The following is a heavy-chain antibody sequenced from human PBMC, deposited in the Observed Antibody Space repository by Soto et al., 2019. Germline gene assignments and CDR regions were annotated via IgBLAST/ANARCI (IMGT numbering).Heavy chain of an antibody. CDR1: GGSISSGDDY. CDR3: ARSDNYVPFDH. J-gene: IGHJ4*02. CDR2: IYYSVFT. D-gene: IGHD4-4*01. Sequence: QVQLQESGPGLVKPSQTLSLTCTVSGGSISSGDDYWSWIRQPPGKGLEFIGYIYYSVFTYYNPSLNTRLIMSVDTSKNQFSLKLSSVIDADTAVYFCARSDNYVPFDHWGQGTLVPISS. V-gene: IGHV4-30-4*01.